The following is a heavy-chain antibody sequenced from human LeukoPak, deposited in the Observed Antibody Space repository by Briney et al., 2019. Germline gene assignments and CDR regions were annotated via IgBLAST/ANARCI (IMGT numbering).Heavy chain of an antibody. CDR3: VRGHDSTGYFSY. J-gene: IGHJ4*02. V-gene: IGHV7-4-1*01. Sequence: ASVKVSCKTSGYTFTNYTINWVRQAPGQGLEWMGWINTNTGSPTYAQGFTGRFVFSLDTSVSTTYLQVGSLKADDTAVYYCVRGHDSTGYFSYWGQGTLVTVSS. D-gene: IGHD3-22*01. CDR1: GYTFTNYT. CDR2: INTNTGSP.